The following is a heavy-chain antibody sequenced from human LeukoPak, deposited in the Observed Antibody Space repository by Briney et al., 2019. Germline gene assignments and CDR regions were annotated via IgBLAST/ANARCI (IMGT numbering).Heavy chain of an antibody. CDR2: INPNSGGT. CDR1: GCTFTGYY. V-gene: IGHV1-2*02. D-gene: IGHD3-3*01. J-gene: IGHJ5*02. Sequence: ASVKVSCKASGCTFTGYYMHWVRQAPGQGLEWMGWINPNSGGTNYAQKFQGRVTMTRDTSISTAYMELSRLRSDDTAVYYCARDLGAVLRFLEWPMGWFDPWGQGTLVTVSS. CDR3: ARDLGAVLRFLEWPMGWFDP.